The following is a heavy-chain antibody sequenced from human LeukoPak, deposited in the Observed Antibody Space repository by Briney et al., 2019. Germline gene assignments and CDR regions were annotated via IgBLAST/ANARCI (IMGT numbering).Heavy chain of an antibody. Sequence: GESLKISCKGSGYSFTSYWIGWVRQVPGKGLEWMGIIYPGDSDTRYSPSFQGQVTISADKSISTAYLQWSSLKASDTAMYYCARHKATVTNNSYYYYYGMDVWGQGTTVTVSS. CDR2: IYPGDSDT. CDR3: ARHKATVTNNSYYYYYGMDV. D-gene: IGHD4-17*01. V-gene: IGHV5-51*01. J-gene: IGHJ6*02. CDR1: GYSFTSYW.